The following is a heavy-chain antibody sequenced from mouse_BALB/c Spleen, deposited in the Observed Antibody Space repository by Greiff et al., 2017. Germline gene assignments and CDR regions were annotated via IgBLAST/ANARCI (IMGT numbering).Heavy chain of an antibody. J-gene: IGHJ4*01. CDR2: INPSNGRT. CDR3: ARGDYDAFYAMDY. CDR1: GYTFTSYW. Sequence: VQLQQPGAELVKPGASVKLSCKASGYTFTSYWMHWVKQRPGQGLEWIGEINPSNGRTNYNEKFKSKATLTVDKSSSTAYMQLSSLTSEDSAVYYCARGDYDAFYAMDYWGQGTSVTVSS. D-gene: IGHD2-4*01. V-gene: IGHV1S81*02.